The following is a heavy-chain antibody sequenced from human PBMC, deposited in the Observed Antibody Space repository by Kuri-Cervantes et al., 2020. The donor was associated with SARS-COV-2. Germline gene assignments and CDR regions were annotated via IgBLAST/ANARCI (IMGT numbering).Heavy chain of an antibody. CDR1: GFTFSSAW. CDR3: TRDDFWSGYYYY. Sequence: GESLKISCAASGFTFSSAWMSWVRQAPGKGLEWIGRIKSKTAGGTTDYAAPVKGRFTISRDDSKNTLYLQMNSLKTEDTAVYYCTRDDFWSGYYYYWGQGTLVTVSS. CDR2: IKSKTAGGTT. D-gene: IGHD3-3*01. J-gene: IGHJ4*02. V-gene: IGHV3-15*01.